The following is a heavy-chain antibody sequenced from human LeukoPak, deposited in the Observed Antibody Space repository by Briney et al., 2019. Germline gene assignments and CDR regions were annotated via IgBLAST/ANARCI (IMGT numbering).Heavy chain of an antibody. J-gene: IGHJ4*02. Sequence: TGGSLRLSCEASGFTFSTYAMSWVRQAPGKGLEWVSYISSSGSNIDYADSVKGRFTIARDNAKSSLYLQMNSLRAEDTAVYYCVLGGQGRMRIDYWGQGTLVTVSS. CDR3: VLGGQGRMRIDY. D-gene: IGHD3-3*01. V-gene: IGHV3-48*03. CDR2: ISSSGSNI. CDR1: GFTFSTYA.